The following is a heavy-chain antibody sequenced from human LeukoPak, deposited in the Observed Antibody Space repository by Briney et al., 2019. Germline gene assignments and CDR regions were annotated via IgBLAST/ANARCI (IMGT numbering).Heavy chain of an antibody. J-gene: IGHJ6*02. Sequence: GGSLRLSRAASGFTFSDYYMSAIRQAPGKGVEWVSDISSSSSYTNYADSVKGRFTISRDTAKNSLYLQMNSLRAEDTAVYYCARDFPTARLVIKRFMDVWGQGTTVTVSS. D-gene: IGHD3-9*01. CDR3: ARDFPTARLVIKRFMDV. V-gene: IGHV3-11*05. CDR2: ISSSSSYT. CDR1: GFTFSDYY.